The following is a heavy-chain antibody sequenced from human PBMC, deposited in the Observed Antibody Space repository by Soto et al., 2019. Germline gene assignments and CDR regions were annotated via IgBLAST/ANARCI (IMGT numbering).Heavy chain of an antibody. CDR3: ARDNQVGATGGYYYYYGMDV. Sequence: EVQLVESGGGLVQPGGSLRLSCAASGFTFSSYSMNWVRQAPGKGLEWVSYISSSSSTIYYADSVKGRFTISRDNAQYSLYLQMNSLRDEDTAVYYCARDNQVGATGGYYYYYGMDVWGQGTTVTVSS. CDR1: GFTFSSYS. V-gene: IGHV3-48*02. J-gene: IGHJ6*02. CDR2: ISSSSSTI. D-gene: IGHD1-26*01.